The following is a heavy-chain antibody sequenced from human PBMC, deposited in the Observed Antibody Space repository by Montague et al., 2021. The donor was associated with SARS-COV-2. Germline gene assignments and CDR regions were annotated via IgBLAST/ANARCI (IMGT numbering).Heavy chain of an antibody. Sequence: SETLSLTCAVYGGSLSGHSWSWVRQAPEKGLEWIGDIGHTGSFKYNPSLKSRVTMSIEAAKNQFSLRMTSVTAADTSIYYCARGETERSTTFGVVFFPLLDSWGQGTLVTVSS. D-gene: IGHD3-3*01. J-gene: IGHJ4*02. CDR3: ARGETERSTTFGVVFFPLLDS. V-gene: IGHV4-34*01. CDR1: GGSLSGHS. CDR2: IGHTGSF.